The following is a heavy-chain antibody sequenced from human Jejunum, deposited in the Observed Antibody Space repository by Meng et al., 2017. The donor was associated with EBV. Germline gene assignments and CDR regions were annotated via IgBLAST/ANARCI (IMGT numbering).Heavy chain of an antibody. Sequence: APGRVNPPEPLSLTCTVSGGSVNSGNVYWSWIRQPPGKGLEWIGYIYYSGSTNYIPSLKSRVTISLDTSKNQFSLKLSSVTAADTAVYYCAGLRYSGYDRAFDYWGQGALVTVSS. CDR1: GGSVNSGNVY. J-gene: IGHJ4*02. D-gene: IGHD5-12*01. CDR3: AGLRYSGYDRAFDY. V-gene: IGHV4-61*01. CDR2: IYYSGST.